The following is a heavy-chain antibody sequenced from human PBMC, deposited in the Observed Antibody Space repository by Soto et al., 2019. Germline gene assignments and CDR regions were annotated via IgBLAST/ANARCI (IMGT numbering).Heavy chain of an antibody. CDR2: IWHDGSQK. V-gene: IGHV3-33*01. CDR3: EGRDDPFHV. Sequence: QVQLVESGGGVVQPGTSLGLSCVATGFTFSNYGIHWVRQAPGRGLEWVAVIWHDGSQKYLTDSVRGRFTISRDNSKNTVYLQMNSLRVEDTAVYYCEGRDDPFHVWGQGTMVTVSS. CDR1: GFTFSNYG. J-gene: IGHJ3*01.